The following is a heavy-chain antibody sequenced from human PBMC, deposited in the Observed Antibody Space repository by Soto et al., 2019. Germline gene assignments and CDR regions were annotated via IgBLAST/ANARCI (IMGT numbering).Heavy chain of an antibody. CDR3: AKSEDLRFAVFGVGYSGLAF. CDR2: ISGSGDST. CDR1: GFTFRSYA. V-gene: IGHV3-23*01. Sequence: GGSLRLSCAASGFTFRSYAMSWVRQAPGKGLEWVSVISGSGDSTYYADSVKGRFTISRDNSKNTLYLQMNSLRAEDTAVYYCAKSEDLRFAVFGVGYSGLAFWGKGTTDPVSP. J-gene: IGHJ6*04. D-gene: IGHD3-3*01.